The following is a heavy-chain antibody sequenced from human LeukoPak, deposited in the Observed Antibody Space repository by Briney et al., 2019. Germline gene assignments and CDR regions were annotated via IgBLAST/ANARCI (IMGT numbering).Heavy chain of an antibody. J-gene: IGHJ5*02. CDR2: ISGSGGSI. D-gene: IGHD3-3*01. CDR3: ARDSRITIFGVVIRNNWFDP. Sequence: GGSLRLSCTASGFTFSDYAMSWVRQAPGKGLEWVSGISGSGGSIRYADSVKGRFIISRDNSKNSLYLQMNSLRAEDTAVYYCARDSRITIFGVVIRNNWFDPWGQGTLVTVSS. CDR1: GFTFSDYA. V-gene: IGHV3-23*01.